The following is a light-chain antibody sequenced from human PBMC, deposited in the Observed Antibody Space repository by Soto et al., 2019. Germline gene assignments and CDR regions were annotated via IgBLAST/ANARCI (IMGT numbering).Light chain of an antibody. V-gene: IGLV3-21*02. CDR1: NIGSKS. CDR3: QVWDSSSDHVI. Sequence: SYELTQPPSVSVAPGQTATITCGGTNIGSKSVHWYQQKPGQAPVLVVYDDSDRPSGIPERFSGSKSGNTATLTISRVEAGDEADYYCQVWDSSSDHVIFGGGTKVTVL. CDR2: DDS. J-gene: IGLJ2*01.